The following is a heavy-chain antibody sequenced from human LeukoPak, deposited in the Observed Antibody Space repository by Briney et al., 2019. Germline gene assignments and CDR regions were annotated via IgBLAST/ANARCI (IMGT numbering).Heavy chain of an antibody. CDR1: GFTFSSYW. CDR2: IAGSGGNT. V-gene: IGHV3-23*01. CDR3: AKDGSSTWNQTPDYFDY. Sequence: GGSLRLSCAASGFTFSSYWMNWVRQAPGKGLEWVSAIAGSGGNTYYTDAVKGRFTISRDNSKNTLYPQMNSLGVEDTAVYFCAKDGSSTWNQTPDYFDYWGQGTLVTVSS. D-gene: IGHD2-2*01. J-gene: IGHJ4*02.